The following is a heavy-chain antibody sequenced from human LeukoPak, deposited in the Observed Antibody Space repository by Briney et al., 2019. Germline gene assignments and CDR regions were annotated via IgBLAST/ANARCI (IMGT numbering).Heavy chain of an antibody. V-gene: IGHV4-38-2*01. CDR1: GYSISSGYY. Sequence: SETLSLTCAVSGYSISSGYYWGWIRQPPGKGLKWIGSIYHSGSTYYNPSLKSRVTISVDTSKNQFSLKLSSVTAADTAVYYCARTHYDYGDYEGFDYWGQGTLVTVSS. CDR3: ARTHYDYGDYEGFDY. CDR2: IYHSGST. J-gene: IGHJ4*02. D-gene: IGHD4-17*01.